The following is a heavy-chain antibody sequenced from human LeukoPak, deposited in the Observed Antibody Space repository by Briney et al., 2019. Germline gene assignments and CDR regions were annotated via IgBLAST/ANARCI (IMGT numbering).Heavy chain of an antibody. V-gene: IGHV4-34*01. J-gene: IGHJ6*02. CDR3: ASRGDPRSSGYYHATNYYGMDV. D-gene: IGHD3-22*01. Sequence: SETLSLTCAVYGGSFSGYYWSWIRQPPGKGLEWIGEINHSGSTSYNPSLKSRVTISLDTSKNQFSLKLRSVTAADTAVYYCASRGDPRSSGYYHATNYYGMDVWGQGTMVTVSS. CDR2: INHSGST. CDR1: GGSFSGYY.